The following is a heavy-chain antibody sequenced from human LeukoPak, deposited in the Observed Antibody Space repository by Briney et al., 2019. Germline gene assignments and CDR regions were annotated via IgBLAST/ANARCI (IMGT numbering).Heavy chain of an antibody. CDR2: IIPIFGTA. CDR3: ARAPSMVRGVPSWFDP. V-gene: IGHV1-69*06. CDR1: GDSFSSSV. D-gene: IGHD3-10*01. J-gene: IGHJ5*02. Sequence: SVKVSCKASGDSFSSSVFSWVRQVPGQGLEWMGGIIPIFGTANYAQKLQGRVTITADMSATTVYLEVSSLRSDDTAVYFCARAPSMVRGVPSWFDPWGQGTLITVSS.